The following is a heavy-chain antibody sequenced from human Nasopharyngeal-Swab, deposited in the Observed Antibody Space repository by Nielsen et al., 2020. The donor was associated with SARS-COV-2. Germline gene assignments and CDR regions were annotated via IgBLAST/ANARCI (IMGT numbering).Heavy chain of an antibody. D-gene: IGHD1-1*01. Sequence: SETLSLTCTVSDGSISSSTYYWAWIRQPPGKGLEWIGSIYYSGSTHYNPSLKSRVTISVDTSKNQFSLKLSSVTAADTAVYYCARDVQLGLFDYWGQGTLVTVSS. V-gene: IGHV4-39*07. J-gene: IGHJ4*02. CDR2: IYYSGST. CDR1: DGSISSSTYY. CDR3: ARDVQLGLFDY.